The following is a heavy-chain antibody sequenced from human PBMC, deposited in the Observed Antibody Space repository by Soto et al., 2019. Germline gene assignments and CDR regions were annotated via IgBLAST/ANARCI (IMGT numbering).Heavy chain of an antibody. D-gene: IGHD3-22*01. CDR2: IYYSGST. CDR3: ARVGLLNYYDSSGPMGYYYYYGMDV. Sequence: SETLSLTCTVSGGSISSYYWSWIRQPPGKGLEWIGYIYYSGSTNYNPSLKSRVTISVDTSKNQFSLKLSSVTAADTAVYYCARVGLLNYYDSSGPMGYYYYYGMDVWGQGTTVTVSS. CDR1: GGSISSYY. V-gene: IGHV4-59*01. J-gene: IGHJ6*02.